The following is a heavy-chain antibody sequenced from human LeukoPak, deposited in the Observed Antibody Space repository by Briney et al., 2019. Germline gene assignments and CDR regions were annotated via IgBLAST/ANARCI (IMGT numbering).Heavy chain of an antibody. D-gene: IGHD2-2*01. CDR2: IWYDGSNK. Sequence: GRSLRLSCAASGFAFSSYGMHWVRQAPGKGLEWVAVIWYDGSNKYYADSVRGRFIISRDNSKNTLYLQMNSLRAEDTAVYYCARVSLPAGSGPYYYYYGMDVWGQGTTVTVSS. V-gene: IGHV3-33*01. J-gene: IGHJ6*02. CDR3: ARVSLPAGSGPYYYYYGMDV. CDR1: GFAFSSYG.